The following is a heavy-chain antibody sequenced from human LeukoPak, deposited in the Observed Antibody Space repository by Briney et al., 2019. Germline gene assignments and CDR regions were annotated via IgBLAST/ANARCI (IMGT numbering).Heavy chain of an antibody. CDR3: ASPSRDYDSSGYYNYYGMDV. Sequence: GESLKISCKGSRYSFTSYWIGWVRQMPGKGLEWMGIIYPGDSDTRYSPSFQGQVTISADKSISTAYLQWSSLKASDTAMYYCASPSRDYDSSGYYNYYGMDVWGQGTTVTVSS. J-gene: IGHJ6*02. D-gene: IGHD3-22*01. CDR1: RYSFTSYW. CDR2: IYPGDSDT. V-gene: IGHV5-51*01.